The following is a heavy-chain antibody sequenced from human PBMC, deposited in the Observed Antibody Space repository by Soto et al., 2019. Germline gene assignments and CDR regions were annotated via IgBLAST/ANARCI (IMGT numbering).Heavy chain of an antibody. CDR1: GFSLNTGGVG. D-gene: IGHD2-21*02. CDR2: IYWDDDK. J-gene: IGHJ4*02. Sequence: QITLKESGPPLVKPTQTLTLTCTFSGFSLNTGGVGVGGIRQPPGKALEWLGVIYWDDDKRYSPSLENRLAITKDTSKNQVVLTMTSMDPVDTATYYCAHTGAPFGDCGFIYWGPGTLVTVSS. V-gene: IGHV2-5*02. CDR3: AHTGAPFGDCGFIY.